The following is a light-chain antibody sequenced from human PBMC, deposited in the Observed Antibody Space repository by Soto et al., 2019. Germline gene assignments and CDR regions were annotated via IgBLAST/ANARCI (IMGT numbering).Light chain of an antibody. J-gene: IGLJ2*01. Sequence: QSVLTQPASVSGSPGQSITISCTGTSSDVGGYNYVSWYQQHPGKAPKLMIYDVSNRPSGVSNRFSGSKSGNTASLTISGXXXXXXXXYYCSSYTSSSTLVFGGGTQLTVL. CDR2: DVS. CDR3: SSYTSSSTLV. V-gene: IGLV2-14*01. CDR1: SSDVGGYNY.